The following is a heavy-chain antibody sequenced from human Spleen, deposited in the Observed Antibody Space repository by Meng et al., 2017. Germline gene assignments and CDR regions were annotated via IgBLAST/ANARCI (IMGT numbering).Heavy chain of an antibody. CDR3: AREWRYCSGGSCYSFFDY. CDR2: INPNSGGT. J-gene: IGHJ4*02. D-gene: IGHD2-15*01. Sequence: ASVKVSCKASGYTFTGYYMHWVRQAPGQGLEWMGRINPNSGGTNYAQKFQGRVTMTRDTSISSAYMGLSRLRSDDTAVYYCAREWRYCSGGSCYSFFDYWGQGTLVTVSS. CDR1: GYTFTGYY. V-gene: IGHV1-2*06.